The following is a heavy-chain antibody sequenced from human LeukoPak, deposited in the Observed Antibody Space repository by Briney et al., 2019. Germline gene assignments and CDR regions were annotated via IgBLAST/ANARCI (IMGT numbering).Heavy chain of an antibody. V-gene: IGHV1-2*02. D-gene: IGHD3-22*01. CDR2: ISPNSGGT. CDR1: GYTFTSYG. J-gene: IGHJ4*02. CDR3: ARGPPLTYYYDSSGLPIDY. Sequence: GASVKVSCKASGYTFTSYGISWVRQAPGQGLEWMGWISPNSGGTNYAQKLQGRVTMTRDTSISTAYMELSRLRSDDTAVYYCARGPPLTYYYDSSGLPIDYWGQGTLVTVSS.